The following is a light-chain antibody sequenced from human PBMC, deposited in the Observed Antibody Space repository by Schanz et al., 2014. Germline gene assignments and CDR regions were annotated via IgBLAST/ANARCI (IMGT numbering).Light chain of an antibody. CDR1: QTISIY. CDR3: QQYNSYYI. Sequence: DIQMTQSPSSLSASVGDRVTITCRASQTISIYLNWYQQKAGKAPKLLIYAASSLQSGVPSRFSGSGSGTEFTLTISSLQPEDFATYYCQQYNSYYIFGQGTKLEIK. V-gene: IGKV1-39*01. J-gene: IGKJ2*01. CDR2: AAS.